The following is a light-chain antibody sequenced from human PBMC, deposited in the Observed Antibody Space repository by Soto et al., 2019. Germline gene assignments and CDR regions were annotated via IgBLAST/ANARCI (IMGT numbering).Light chain of an antibody. V-gene: IGKV1D-13*01. CDR3: QQFNNYT. Sequence: AIPLTQSPSSLSASVGDRVTITCRASQGISSALAWYQQKPGKAPKLLIYDASSLESGVPSRFSGSGSGTDFTLTISSLQPEDFATYYCQQFNNYTFGGGTKVEIK. J-gene: IGKJ4*01. CDR1: QGISSA. CDR2: DAS.